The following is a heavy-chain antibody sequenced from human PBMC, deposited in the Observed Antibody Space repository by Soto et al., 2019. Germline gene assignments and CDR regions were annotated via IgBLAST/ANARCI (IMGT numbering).Heavy chain of an antibody. CDR1: GFTFRDYS. CDR3: ARDQAQPRYCSGGRCHGIDYYYGMDV. D-gene: IGHD2-15*01. V-gene: IGHV3-48*02. CDR2: IITLSNTI. Sequence: EVQLVQSGGGLVQPGGSLRLSCAASGFTFRDYSMRWVRQAPGKGLEWLSFIITLSNTIFYADSVKGRFTVSRDNARNSLHLQMNSLRDEDTATYFCARDQAQPRYCSGGRCHGIDYYYGMDVWGQGTTVTVPS. J-gene: IGHJ6*02.